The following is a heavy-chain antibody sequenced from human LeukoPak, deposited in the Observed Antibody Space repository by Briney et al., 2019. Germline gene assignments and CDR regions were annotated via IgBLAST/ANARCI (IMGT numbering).Heavy chain of an antibody. CDR2: ISYDGSNK. CDR1: GFTFSNYA. D-gene: IGHD3-10*01. CDR3: ARNGLLWFGELFSSWFDP. V-gene: IGHV3-30*04. J-gene: IGHJ5*02. Sequence: QSGGSLRLSCAASGFTFSNYAMHWVRQAPGKGLEWVAVISYDGSNKYYADSVKGRFTISRDNSKNTLYLQMNSLRAEDTAVYYCARNGLLWFGELFSSWFDPWGQGTLVTVSS.